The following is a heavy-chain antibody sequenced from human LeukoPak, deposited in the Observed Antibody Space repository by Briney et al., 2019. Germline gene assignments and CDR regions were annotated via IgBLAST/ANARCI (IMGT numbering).Heavy chain of an antibody. CDR1: GYSFTDYY. D-gene: IGHD3-10*01. CDR2: INPNSGGT. Sequence: PGASVKVSCKASGYSFTDYYMHWVRQAPGQGLEWMGWINPNSGGTNYAQKLQGRVTMTTDTSTSTAYMELRSLRSDDTAVYYCARGVHSITMVRGVIRWFDYWGQGTLVTVSS. V-gene: IGHV1-2*02. J-gene: IGHJ4*02. CDR3: ARGVHSITMVRGVIRWFDY.